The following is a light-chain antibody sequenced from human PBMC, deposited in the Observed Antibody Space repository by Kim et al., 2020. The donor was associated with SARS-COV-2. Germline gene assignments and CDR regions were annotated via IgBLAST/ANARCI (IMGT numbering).Light chain of an antibody. Sequence: QSVTLSCTGASSDVGGGYNYVSWYQQHPGKAPKRMIYDVYKRPSGVPDRFSGSKSGNTASLTISGLQAEDEADYYCCSYAGSNTYVFGTGTKVTVL. CDR2: DVY. CDR1: SSDVGGGYNY. V-gene: IGLV2-11*01. CDR3: CSYAGSNTYV. J-gene: IGLJ1*01.